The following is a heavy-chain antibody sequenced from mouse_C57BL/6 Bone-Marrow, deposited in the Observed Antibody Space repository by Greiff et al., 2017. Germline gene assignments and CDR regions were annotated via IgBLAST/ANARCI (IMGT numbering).Heavy chain of an antibody. CDR3: ARDSNRYAMDY. D-gene: IGHD2-5*01. CDR1: GFTFSSYA. V-gene: IGHV5-4*03. CDR2: ISDGGSYT. Sequence: EVMLVESGGGLVKPGGSLTLSCAVSGFTFSSYAMSWVRQTPEKRLEWVATISDGGSYTYYPDNVKGRFTISRDNAKNNLYLQMSHLKSEDTAMYYCARDSNRYAMDYWGQGTSVTVSS. J-gene: IGHJ4*01.